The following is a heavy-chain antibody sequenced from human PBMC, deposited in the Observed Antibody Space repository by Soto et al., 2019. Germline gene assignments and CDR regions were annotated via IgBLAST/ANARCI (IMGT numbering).Heavy chain of an antibody. Sequence: QVQLQESGPGLVKPSETLSLTCTVSGGSVSSGSYYWSWIRQPPGKGLEWIGYIYYSGSTNYNPSLESRVTISVDTSKNQSSLKLSSVTAADTAVYYCAVGCSGGSCYLAFDIWGQGTMVTVSS. J-gene: IGHJ3*02. CDR3: AVGCSGGSCYLAFDI. D-gene: IGHD2-15*01. CDR2: IYYSGST. V-gene: IGHV4-61*01. CDR1: GGSVSSGSYY.